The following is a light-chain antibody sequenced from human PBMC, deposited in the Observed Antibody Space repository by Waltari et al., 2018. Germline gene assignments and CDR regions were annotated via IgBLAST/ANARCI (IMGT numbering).Light chain of an antibody. CDR3: SSYTSSSTPVV. CDR2: EVR. CDR1: SSDVGGYNY. V-gene: IGLV2-14*01. Sequence: QSALTQPASVSGSPGQSITISCTGTSSDVGGYNYVSWYQQHPGKAPKLMIYEVRNRPSGVSNRFSGSKSGNTASLTISGLQAEDEADYDCSSYTSSSTPVVFGGGTKLTVL. J-gene: IGLJ2*01.